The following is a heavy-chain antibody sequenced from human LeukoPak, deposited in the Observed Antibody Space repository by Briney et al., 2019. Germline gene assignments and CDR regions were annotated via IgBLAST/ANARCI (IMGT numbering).Heavy chain of an antibody. Sequence: AGSLRLSCAASGFTFTSYAMHWVRQAPGQRLEWMGWINAGNGNTKYSQKFQGRVTITRDTSASTAYMELSSLRSEDTAVYYCARDRYRYSYGPFDYWGQGTLVTVSS. CDR3: ARDRYRYSYGPFDY. V-gene: IGHV1-3*01. CDR2: INAGNGNT. CDR1: GFTFTSYA. J-gene: IGHJ4*02. D-gene: IGHD5-18*01.